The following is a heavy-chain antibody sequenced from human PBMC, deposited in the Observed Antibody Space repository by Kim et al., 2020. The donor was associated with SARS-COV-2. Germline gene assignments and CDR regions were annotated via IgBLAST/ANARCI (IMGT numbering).Heavy chain of an antibody. Sequence: NHNPSLKSRVTISVDTSKNQFSLKLSSVTAADTAVYYCARLSRGAFFFDYWGQGTLVTVSS. J-gene: IGHJ4*02. V-gene: IGHV4-59*08. CDR3: ARLSRGAFFFDY. D-gene: IGHD3-10*01.